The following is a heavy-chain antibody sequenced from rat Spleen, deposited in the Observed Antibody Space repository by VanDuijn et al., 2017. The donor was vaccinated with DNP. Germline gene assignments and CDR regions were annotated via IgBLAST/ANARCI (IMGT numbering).Heavy chain of an antibody. CDR1: GFTFSSYW. CDR2: INSDGGSS. Sequence: EVQLVETGGGSVQPGRSLKLSCVASGFTFSSYWMYWIRQAPGKGLEWVASINSDGGSSYYSDSVKGRFSISRDTAENTVYLHMDSLRSEDTATYYCVKDSTYYFDYWGQGVMVTVSS. CDR3: VKDSTYYFDY. V-gene: IGHV5-58*01. J-gene: IGHJ2*01.